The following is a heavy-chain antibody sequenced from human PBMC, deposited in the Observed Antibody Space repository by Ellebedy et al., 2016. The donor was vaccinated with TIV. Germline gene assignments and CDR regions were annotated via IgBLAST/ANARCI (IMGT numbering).Heavy chain of an antibody. Sequence: MPGGSLRLSCTVSGGSISSYYWSWIRQPAGKGLEWIGRIYTSGSTNYNSSLKSRVTMSVDTSKNQFSVKLSSVTAADTAVYYCAREGSGSYARAFDYWGQGTLVTVSS. J-gene: IGHJ4*02. D-gene: IGHD1-26*01. CDR2: IYTSGST. CDR3: AREGSGSYARAFDY. CDR1: GGSISSYY. V-gene: IGHV4-4*07.